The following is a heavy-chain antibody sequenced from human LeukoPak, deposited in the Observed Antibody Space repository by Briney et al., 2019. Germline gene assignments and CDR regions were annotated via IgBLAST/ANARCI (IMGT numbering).Heavy chain of an antibody. CDR3: AKDSPLGAFDI. Sequence: PGGSLRLSCAASGFTFSSYGMHWVRQAPGKGLEWVAVISYDGSNKYYADSVKGRFTISRDNSKNTLYLQMNSLRAEDTAVYYCAKDSPLGAFDIWDQGTMVTVSS. CDR2: ISYDGSNK. J-gene: IGHJ3*02. CDR1: GFTFSSYG. V-gene: IGHV3-30*18.